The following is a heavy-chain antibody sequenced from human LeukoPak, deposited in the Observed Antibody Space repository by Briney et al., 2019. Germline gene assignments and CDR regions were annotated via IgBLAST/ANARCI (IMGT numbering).Heavy chain of an antibody. J-gene: IGHJ3*02. D-gene: IGHD3-22*01. CDR2: ISGSGGST. V-gene: IGHV3-23*01. Sequence: GGSLRLSCAASGFTFSSYGMSWVRQAPGKGLEWVSAISGSGGSTYYADSVKGRFTISRDNSKNTLYLQMNSLRAEDTAVYYCASDPNYYDGTNYVRASDIWGQGTMVTVSS. CDR3: ASDPNYYDGTNYVRASDI. CDR1: GFTFSSYG.